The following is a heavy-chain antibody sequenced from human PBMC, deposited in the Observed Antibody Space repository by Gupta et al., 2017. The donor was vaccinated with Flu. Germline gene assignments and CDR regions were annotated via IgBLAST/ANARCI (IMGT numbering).Heavy chain of an antibody. CDR1: GGSFSGYC. V-gene: IGHV4-34*01. CDR3: ARDGILTGYLFDY. Sequence: QVQLQQRGAGLLKPSETLSLTCAVYGGSFSGYCWSWIRPPPGKGLEWIGEINHSGSPNYNPSLKSRFTISVDTSNNQFSLKLSSVPAADTAAYFCARDGILTGYLFDYWGQGILVTVSS. CDR2: INHSGSP. J-gene: IGHJ4*01. D-gene: IGHD3-9*01.